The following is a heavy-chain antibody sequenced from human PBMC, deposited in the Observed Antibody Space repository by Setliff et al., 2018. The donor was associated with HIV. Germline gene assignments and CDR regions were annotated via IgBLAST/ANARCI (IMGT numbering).Heavy chain of an antibody. J-gene: IGHJ4*02. CDR1: GFTFSTYW. Sequence: GGSLRLSCAASGFTFSTYWMSWVRQAPGKGLEWVANIKQDGSEKNYMDSVKGRFTISRDNAKNSLYLQMNSLRVGDTAVYYCATDCAVVGGTGSLDSWGQGTLVTV. CDR2: IKQDGSEK. V-gene: IGHV3-7*05. D-gene: IGHD1-26*01. CDR3: ATDCAVVGGTGSLDS.